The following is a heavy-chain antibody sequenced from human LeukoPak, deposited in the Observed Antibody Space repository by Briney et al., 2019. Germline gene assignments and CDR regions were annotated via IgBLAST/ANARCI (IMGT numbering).Heavy chain of an antibody. Sequence: GASVKVSCKASGYTFTNYGISWVRQAPGQGLERMGWISTYNGNTNYAQKFQGRVTMTTDTSTSTAYMELKSLRSDDTAVYYCARVSRSNYLVGMVYWGQGTLVTVSS. V-gene: IGHV1-18*01. CDR3: ARVSRSNYLVGMVY. D-gene: IGHD4-11*01. J-gene: IGHJ4*02. CDR2: ISTYNGNT. CDR1: GYTFTNYG.